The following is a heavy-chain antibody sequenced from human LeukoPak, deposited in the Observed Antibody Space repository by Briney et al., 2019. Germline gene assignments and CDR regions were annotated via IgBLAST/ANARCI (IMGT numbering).Heavy chain of an antibody. V-gene: IGHV1-18*01. CDR2: INGNNGNT. CDR1: DYTFNTFG. J-gene: IGHJ5*02. CDR3: ARVGVLVVFNWFDP. Sequence: ASVKVSCKASDYTFNTFGVSWVRQAPGQGLEWMGWINGNNGNTHYEQKFQGRVTMTTDTSTNTAYMELRSLRSDDAAVYYCARVGVLVVFNWFDPWGQGTLVTVSS. D-gene: IGHD2-15*01.